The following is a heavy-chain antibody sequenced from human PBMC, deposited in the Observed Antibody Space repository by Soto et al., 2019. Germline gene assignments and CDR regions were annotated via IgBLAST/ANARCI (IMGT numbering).Heavy chain of an antibody. V-gene: IGHV3-23*01. CDR2: ISGSGGST. CDR1: GFTFSSYA. D-gene: IGHD3-22*01. J-gene: IGHJ4*02. CDR3: AKGRTMIVVVISFDY. Sequence: PGGSPRLSCAASGFTFSSYAMSWVRQAPGKGLEWVSAISGSGGSTYYADSVKGRFTISRDNSKNTLYLQMNSLRAEDTAVYYCAKGRTMIVVVISFDYWGQGTLVTVSS.